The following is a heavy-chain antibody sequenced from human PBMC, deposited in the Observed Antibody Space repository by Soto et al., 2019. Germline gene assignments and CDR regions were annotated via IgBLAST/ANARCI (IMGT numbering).Heavy chain of an antibody. CDR2: IIPLFRTP. Sequence: QVQLVQSGAEMKEPGSSVKVSCKTSGGTFSSSAISWLRQAPGQGLEWMGGIIPLFRTPDYAQKFQGRVTLAADESTSPAYMELSSLRSEDTAVYYCARDNDRLQLGGNYYYILEVCGQGTTITVSS. CDR1: GGTFSSSA. J-gene: IGHJ6*02. CDR3: ARDNDRLQLGGNYYYILEV. V-gene: IGHV1-69*12. D-gene: IGHD4-4*01.